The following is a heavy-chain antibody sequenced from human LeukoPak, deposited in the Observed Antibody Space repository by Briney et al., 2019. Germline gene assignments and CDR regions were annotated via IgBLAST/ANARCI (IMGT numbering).Heavy chain of an antibody. CDR2: ISGDGGST. V-gene: IGHV3-43*02. Sequence: GRSLRLSCAASGFTFDDYAMHWVRQAPGKGLEWVSLISGDGGSTYYADSVKGRFTISRDNSKNSLYLQMNSLRTEDTALYYCAKDSGLRFLEWLDYWGQGTLVTVSS. CDR1: GFTFDDYA. D-gene: IGHD3-3*01. CDR3: AKDSGLRFLEWLDY. J-gene: IGHJ4*02.